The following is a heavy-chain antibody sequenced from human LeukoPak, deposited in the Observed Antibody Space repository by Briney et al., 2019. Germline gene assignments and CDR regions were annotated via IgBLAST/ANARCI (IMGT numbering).Heavy chain of an antibody. J-gene: IGHJ4*02. CDR2: IYRSGST. CDR3: ARQDWTFDY. Sequence: SETLSLTCAVSGFSISSGYHWGGIRQPPGKGLEWIVSIYRSGSTYYNPSLKSRVTISVDTSKNQFSLELSSVTAADTAVYYCARQDWTFDYWGQGTLVTVSS. CDR1: GFSISSGYH. V-gene: IGHV4-38-2*01. D-gene: IGHD3/OR15-3a*01.